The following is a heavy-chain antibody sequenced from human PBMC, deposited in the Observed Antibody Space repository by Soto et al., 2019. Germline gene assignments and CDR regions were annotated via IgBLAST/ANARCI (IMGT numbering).Heavy chain of an antibody. V-gene: IGHV4-38-2*01. Sequence: SETLSLTCAVSGYSISSGYYWGWLRQPPGKGLEWIGSIYHGGSTYYNPSLNSRVTLSIDMTNNHVSLILTSVTAADTSVYYCARHGGKLGITGTMGNFDYWGQGSLVTVSS. CDR1: GYSISSGYY. CDR2: IYHGGST. CDR3: ARHGGKLGITGTMGNFDY. D-gene: IGHD1-20*01. J-gene: IGHJ4*02.